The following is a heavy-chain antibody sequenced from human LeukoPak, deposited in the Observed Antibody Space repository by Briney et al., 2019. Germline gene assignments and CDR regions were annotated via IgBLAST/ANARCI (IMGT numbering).Heavy chain of an antibody. CDR1: GFTFSTFA. J-gene: IGHJ5*02. Sequence: GGSLRLSCAASGFTFSTFAMIWVRQPPGKGLEWVSSIFPSGGEIHYADSVRGRFTISRDNSKSTLSLQMNSLRAEDTAVYYCAKGPMTKLDPWGQGTLVTVSS. V-gene: IGHV3-23*01. CDR2: IFPSGGEI. D-gene: IGHD4-11*01. CDR3: AKGPMTKLDP.